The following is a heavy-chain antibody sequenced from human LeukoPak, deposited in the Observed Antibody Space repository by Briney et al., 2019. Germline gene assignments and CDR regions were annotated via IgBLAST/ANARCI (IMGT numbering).Heavy chain of an antibody. CDR1: GGSISRGGYH. V-gene: IGHV4-61*02. CDR3: ARDLEHCRNIICSNSAY. Sequence: SQTLSLTCTVSGGSISRGGYHWSWIRQPAGKGLEWIGRFYTSGTPNYNPSLKSRVTILIDTSRNQFSLKLNSVTAADTAVYYCARDLEHCRNIICSNSAYWGQGTLVTVSS. D-gene: IGHD2-2*01. J-gene: IGHJ4*02. CDR2: FYTSGTP.